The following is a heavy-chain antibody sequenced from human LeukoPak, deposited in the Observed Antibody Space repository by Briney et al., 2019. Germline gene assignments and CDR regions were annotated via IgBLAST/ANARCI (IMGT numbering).Heavy chain of an antibody. CDR1: GFTLSDHY. Sequence: GGSLRLSCAASGFTLSDHYMSWIRQAPGKGLEWVSYVSTFSRYTSYADSVKGRFTVSRDNAKNSLYLQMNSLRAEDTAVYYCARGGLSAAGTFDPWGQGTMVTVSS. CDR2: VSTFSRYT. V-gene: IGHV3-11*06. D-gene: IGHD6-13*01. CDR3: ARGGLSAAGTFDP. J-gene: IGHJ5*02.